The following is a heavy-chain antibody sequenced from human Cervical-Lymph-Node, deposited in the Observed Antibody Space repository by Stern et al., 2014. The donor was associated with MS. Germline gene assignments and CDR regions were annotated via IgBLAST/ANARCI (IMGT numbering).Heavy chain of an antibody. CDR1: GFTFSSYS. V-gene: IGHV3-21*01. D-gene: IGHD3-22*01. Sequence: EVQLVESGGGLVKPGGSLRLSCAASGFTFSSYSMNWVRQAPGKGLEWVSSISSRSSYIYYADSVKGRFTISRDNAKNSLYLQMNSLRAEDTAVYYCARDGGGDYYDSSGYYGDYFDYWGQGTLVTVSS. J-gene: IGHJ4*02. CDR3: ARDGGGDYYDSSGYYGDYFDY. CDR2: ISSRSSYI.